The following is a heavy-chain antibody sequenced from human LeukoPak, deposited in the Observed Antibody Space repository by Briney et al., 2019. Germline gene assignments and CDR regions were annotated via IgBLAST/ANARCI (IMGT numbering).Heavy chain of an antibody. J-gene: IGHJ4*02. D-gene: IGHD6-13*01. V-gene: IGHV3-30*03. CDR3: ARDIATAGHFAFDY. CDR1: GFTFSSYG. Sequence: GGSLRLSCAASGFTFSSYGMHWVRQAPGKGLEWVAVISNDGSNKYYADSVKGRFTISRDNAKNSLFLQMNSLRAEDTAVYYCARDIATAGHFAFDYWGQGTLVTVSS. CDR2: ISNDGSNK.